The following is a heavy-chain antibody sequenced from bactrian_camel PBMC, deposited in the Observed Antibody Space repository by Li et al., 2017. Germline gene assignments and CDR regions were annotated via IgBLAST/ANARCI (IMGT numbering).Heavy chain of an antibody. Sequence: VQLVESGGGLVQPGGSLRLSCAPSGFTFGSSDMSWVRQVPGKGLEWVSGIYSGGVVTSYSDSVKGRFTIFKNNAENTLNLQMDRLIPRDTAMYYCAASDSSYTRTCASRNAYNDWGQGTQVTVSS. CDR1: GFTFGSSD. D-gene: IGHD2*01. J-gene: IGHJ4*01. CDR3: AASDSSYTRTCASRNAYND. V-gene: IGHV3S42*01. CDR2: IYSGGVVT.